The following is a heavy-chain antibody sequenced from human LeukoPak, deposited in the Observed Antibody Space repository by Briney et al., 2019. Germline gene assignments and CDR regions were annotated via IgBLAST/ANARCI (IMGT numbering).Heavy chain of an antibody. J-gene: IGHJ4*02. CDR3: ARSPGGNARTWLDY. Sequence: ASVTVSCKASGYTFINYALHWVRQAPGQRLEWMGWTNGATGNTKFSQDFEGRLTITIDTSASTAYMELSSLRSEDTAVYYCARSPGGNARTWLDYWGQGTLVTVSS. CDR2: TNGATGNT. V-gene: IGHV1-3*02. CDR1: GYTFINYA. D-gene: IGHD4-23*01.